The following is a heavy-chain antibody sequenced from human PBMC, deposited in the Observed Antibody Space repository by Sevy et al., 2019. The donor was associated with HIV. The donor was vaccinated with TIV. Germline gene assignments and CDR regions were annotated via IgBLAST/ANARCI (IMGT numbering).Heavy chain of an antibody. Sequence: SETLSLTCTVSGDSFSSYFWAWIRQPAGKGLEWIGRINTSGSTNYNPSLKSRVTMSVDTSKSQFSLKVTSLTAADTAIYFCARSNWVTATNGFSKSYSFDYWGQGSLVTVSS. CDR2: INTSGST. J-gene: IGHJ4*02. D-gene: IGHD7-27*01. V-gene: IGHV4-4*07. CDR1: GDSFSSYF. CDR3: ARSNWVTATNGFSKSYSFDY.